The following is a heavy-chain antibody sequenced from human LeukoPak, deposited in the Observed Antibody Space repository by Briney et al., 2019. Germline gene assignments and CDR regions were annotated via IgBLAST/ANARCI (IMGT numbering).Heavy chain of an antibody. CDR2: IDHSGST. V-gene: IGHV4-34*01. D-gene: IGHD3-22*01. CDR1: GTSLSAYC. J-gene: IGHJ4*02. Sequence: SETLSLTCAVSGTSLSAYCWSWIRQPPEKGLEWDGEIDHSGSTNYNPSLKSRVTISVDTSKNQFSLRLTSVTAADTAVYYCARAGGADSPQDLDYWGQGILVTVCS. CDR3: ARAGGADSPQDLDY.